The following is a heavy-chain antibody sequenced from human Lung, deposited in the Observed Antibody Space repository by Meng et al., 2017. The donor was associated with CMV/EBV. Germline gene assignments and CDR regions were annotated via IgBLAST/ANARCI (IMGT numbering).Heavy chain of an antibody. D-gene: IGHD2-2*02. V-gene: IGHV1-69*05. Sequence: YAISWVRQAPGQGLEWMGGTIPIFGTANYAQNFQGRVTITTDESRSTAYMELSSLRSEDTAVYYCARIGLCSGTTCYTGDYSSRHFDYWGQGTLVTVSS. CDR3: ARIGLCSGTTCYTGDYSSRHFDY. CDR2: TIPIFGTA. J-gene: IGHJ4*02. CDR1: YA.